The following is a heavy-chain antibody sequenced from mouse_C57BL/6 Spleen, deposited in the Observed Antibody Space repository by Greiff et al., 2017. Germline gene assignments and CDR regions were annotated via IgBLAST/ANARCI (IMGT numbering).Heavy chain of an antibody. Sequence: QVQLQQSGAELMKPGASVKLSCKATGYTFTGYWIEWVKPRPGHGLEWIGEIFPGSGSTNYNEKFTGKATFTADTSSNTAYMQLSSLTTEDSASYYCARWYYGSSSHARDYWGQGTSGTVAS. CDR3: ARWYYGSSSHARDY. D-gene: IGHD1-1*01. V-gene: IGHV1-9*01. CDR1: GYTFTGYW. CDR2: IFPGSGST. J-gene: IGHJ4*01.